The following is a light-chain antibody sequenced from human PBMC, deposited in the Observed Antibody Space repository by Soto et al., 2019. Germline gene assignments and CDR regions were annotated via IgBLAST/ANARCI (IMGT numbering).Light chain of an antibody. J-gene: IGKJ2*01. V-gene: IGKV1-5*01. CDR3: QQYKSFPYT. Sequence: DIQMTQSPSTLSASVGDRVTVTCRASQAIGTWLAWYQQRPGKAPKLLIYDASDLEGGVPSRFAGSGSGTDFTLTISSLQPDDFATYHCQQYKSFPYTFGQGTKLEVK. CDR1: QAIGTW. CDR2: DAS.